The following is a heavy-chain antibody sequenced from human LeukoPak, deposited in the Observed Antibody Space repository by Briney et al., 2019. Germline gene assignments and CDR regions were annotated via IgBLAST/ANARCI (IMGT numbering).Heavy chain of an antibody. CDR3: ARYSSSWHMIQH. V-gene: IGHV3-9*01. CDR1: GFTFSDYA. D-gene: IGHD6-13*01. J-gene: IGHJ1*01. CDR2: ISWNSGSI. Sequence: PGGSLRLSCAASGFTFSDYAINWVRQAPGKGLEWVSGISWNSGSIGYADSVKGRFTISRDNAKYSLYLQMNSLRAEDTALYYCARYSSSWHMIQHWGQGTLVTVSS.